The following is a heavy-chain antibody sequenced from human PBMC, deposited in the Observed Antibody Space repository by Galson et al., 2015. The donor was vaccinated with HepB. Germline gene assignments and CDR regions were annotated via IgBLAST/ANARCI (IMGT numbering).Heavy chain of an antibody. CDR2: IHYSGST. CDR3: ARGPDDMVQGVIAEH. V-gene: IGHV4-59*01. D-gene: IGHD3-10*01. Sequence: QVQLQESGPGLVKPSETLSLTCTVSGGSISSYYWSWIRQPPGKGLEWIGYIHYSGSTNYNPSLKSRVTISVDTSKNQFSLKLSSVTAADTAVYYCARGPDDMVQGVIAEHWGQGTLVTVSS. CDR1: GGSISSYY. J-gene: IGHJ1*01.